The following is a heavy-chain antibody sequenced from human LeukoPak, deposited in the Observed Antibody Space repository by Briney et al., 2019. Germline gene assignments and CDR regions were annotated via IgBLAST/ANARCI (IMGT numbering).Heavy chain of an antibody. V-gene: IGHV3-48*01. CDR3: ASWAAEVGY. J-gene: IGHJ4*02. CDR1: GFTFSSFG. Sequence: GGSLRLSCAASGFTFSSFGMNWVRQAPGKGLEWVSYISSSSSLIYYADSVKGRFTISRDNAKNSLYLQMNSLRAEDTAVYYCASWAAEVGYWGQGTLVTVSS. CDR2: ISSSSSLI. D-gene: IGHD3-16*01.